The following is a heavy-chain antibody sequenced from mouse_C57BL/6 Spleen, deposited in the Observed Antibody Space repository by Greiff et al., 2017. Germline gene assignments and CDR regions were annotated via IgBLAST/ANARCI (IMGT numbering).Heavy chain of an antibody. Sequence: QVQLQQSGAELAKPGASVKLSCKASGYTFTSYWLHWVKQRPGQGLEWIGYINPSSGYTKYNQKFKDKATLTADKSSSTAYMQLSSLTYEDSAVYYCARSVRDYSNPFDYWGQGTTLTVSS. CDR3: ARSVRDYSNPFDY. CDR2: INPSSGYT. CDR1: GYTFTSYW. V-gene: IGHV1-7*01. J-gene: IGHJ2*01. D-gene: IGHD2-5*01.